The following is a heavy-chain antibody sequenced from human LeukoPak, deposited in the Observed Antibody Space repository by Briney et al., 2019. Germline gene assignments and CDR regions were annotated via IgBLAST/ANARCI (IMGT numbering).Heavy chain of an antibody. CDR1: RYTFTKSS. CDR2: ISGYNGNT. D-gene: IGHD3-10*02. CDR3: ARAGDRLYSDC. Sequence: GASVKVSCKTPRYTFTKSSINWVRPAPGQGLEWMGWISGYNGNTNYAQKLQGRVTMTTDTSTDTAYMELRSLRSDDTAVYYCARAGDRLYSDCWGQGTLVTVSS. J-gene: IGHJ4*02. V-gene: IGHV1-18*01.